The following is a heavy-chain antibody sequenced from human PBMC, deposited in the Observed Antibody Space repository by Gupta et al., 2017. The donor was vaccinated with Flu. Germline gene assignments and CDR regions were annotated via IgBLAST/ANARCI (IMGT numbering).Heavy chain of an antibody. Sequence: QVQLQESGPGLVKPSQTLSLTCTVSGGSISSGSYYWSWIRQPAGKGLEWIGRIYTSGSTNYNPSLKSRVTISVDTSKNQFSLKLSSVTAADTAVYYCARVSYNWFDPWGQGTLVTVSS. CDR1: GGSISSGSYY. CDR2: IYTSGST. CDR3: ARVSYNWFDP. J-gene: IGHJ5*02. V-gene: IGHV4-61*02.